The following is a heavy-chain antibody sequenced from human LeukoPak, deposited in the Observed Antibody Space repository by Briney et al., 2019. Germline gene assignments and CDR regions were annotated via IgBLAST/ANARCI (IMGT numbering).Heavy chain of an antibody. V-gene: IGHV1-3*01. CDR3: ASATRGVYGMDV. J-gene: IGHJ6*04. CDR1: GYTFTSHA. CDR2: INAGNGNT. Sequence: ASMKVSCKASGYTFTSHAMHWVRQAPGQRLEWMGWINAGNGNTKYSQKFQGRVTITRDTSASTAYMELSSLRSEDTAVYYCASATRGVYGMDVWGKGTTVTVSS. D-gene: IGHD5-24*01.